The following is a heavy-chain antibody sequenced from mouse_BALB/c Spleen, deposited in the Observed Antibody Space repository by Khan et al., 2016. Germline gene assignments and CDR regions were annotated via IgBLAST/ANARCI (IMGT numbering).Heavy chain of an antibody. CDR1: GFSLTSYG. V-gene: IGHV2-9*02. D-gene: IGHD1-1*02. CDR3: ARGGGYPPY. J-gene: IGHJ3*01. Sequence: QVQLKESGPGLVAPSQSLSITCTVSGFSLTSYGVHWVRQPPGKGLEWLGVIWAGGSTHYNSALMSRLSISKDNSKTQVFSIMISLQTDDTAMYYCARGGGYPPYWGQGTLVTGSA. CDR2: IWAGGST.